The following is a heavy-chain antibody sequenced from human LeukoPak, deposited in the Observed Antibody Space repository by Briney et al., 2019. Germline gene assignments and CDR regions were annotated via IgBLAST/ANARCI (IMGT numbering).Heavy chain of an antibody. CDR3: AREGNFYDSSGYYKANDY. Sequence: GGSLRLSFAASGFTFDDYGMSWVRQAPGKGLEGVSGINWNGGSTGYADSVKGRFTISRDNAKNSLYLQTNSLRAEDTAVYYCAREGNFYDSSGYYKANDYWGQGTLVTVSS. CDR1: GFTFDDYG. CDR2: INWNGGST. J-gene: IGHJ4*02. V-gene: IGHV3-20*03. D-gene: IGHD3-22*01.